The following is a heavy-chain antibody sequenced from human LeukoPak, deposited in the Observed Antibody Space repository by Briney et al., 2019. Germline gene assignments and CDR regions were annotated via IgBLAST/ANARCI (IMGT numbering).Heavy chain of an antibody. CDR2: INPNSGGT. J-gene: IGHJ6*03. Sequence: ASVKLSCKASGYTFTGYYMHWVRQAPGQGLEWMGWINPNSGGTNYAQKFQGRVTMTRDTSISTAYMELSRLRSDDTAVYYCARGPGGRSGYYPLEDYYYYYYMDVWGKGTTVTVSS. D-gene: IGHD3-22*01. CDR1: GYTFTGYY. V-gene: IGHV1-2*02. CDR3: ARGPGGRSGYYPLEDYYYYYYMDV.